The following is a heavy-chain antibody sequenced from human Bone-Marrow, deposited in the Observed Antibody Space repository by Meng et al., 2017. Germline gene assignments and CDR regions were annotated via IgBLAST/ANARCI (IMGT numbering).Heavy chain of an antibody. J-gene: IGHJ4*02. Sequence: SETLSLTCVVSGGSFSDYYWSWIRQPPGKGREWIGEINHSGSTNYNPSLESRATRSVDTSQNNPSLKLSSVTAADSAVYYCARGPTTMAHDFDYWGQGTLVTVSS. D-gene: IGHD4-11*01. CDR3: ARGPTTMAHDFDY. V-gene: IGHV4-34*01. CDR2: INHSGST. CDR1: GGSFSDYY.